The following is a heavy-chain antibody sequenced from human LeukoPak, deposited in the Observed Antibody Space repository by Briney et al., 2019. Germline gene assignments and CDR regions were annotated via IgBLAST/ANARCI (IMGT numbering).Heavy chain of an antibody. CDR3: ARVYYDTSGYPLKGY. CDR1: GYTFTSYG. CDR2: ISGYNGIT. D-gene: IGHD3-22*01. Sequence: ASVKVSCKASGYTFTSYGISWVRQAPGQGLEWVGWISGYNGITNYTQKLQGRVTMTTDTSTSTAYMELRSLRSDDTAVYFCARVYYDTSGYPLKGYWGQGTLVAVSS. J-gene: IGHJ4*02. V-gene: IGHV1-18*01.